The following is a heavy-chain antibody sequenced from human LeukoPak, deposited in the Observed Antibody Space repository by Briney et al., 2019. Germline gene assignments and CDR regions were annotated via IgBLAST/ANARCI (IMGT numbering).Heavy chain of an antibody. CDR2: IIPILGIA. D-gene: IGHD6-13*01. V-gene: IGHV1-69*04. CDR3: ARDGERAAAGYYYYGMDV. J-gene: IGHJ6*02. CDR1: GGTFSSYA. Sequence: SVKVSCKASGGTFSSYAISWVRQAPGQGLEWMGRIIPILGIANYAQKFQGRVTITAGKSTSTAYMELSSLRSEDTAVYYCARDGERAAAGYYYYGMDVWGQGTTVTVSS.